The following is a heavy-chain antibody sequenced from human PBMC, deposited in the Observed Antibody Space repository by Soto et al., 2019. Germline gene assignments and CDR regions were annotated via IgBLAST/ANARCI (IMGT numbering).Heavy chain of an antibody. Sequence: QVTLKESGPVLVKPTETLTLRCTVSGLSITDSEMGVSWIRQPPGQPLEWLAHIDSSGEKSYRTFLKSRLAISKDTSNSPIDLTMTNMDPADTATYYCARRHLAVAVSPWFDPWGQGIPVTVSS. CDR3: ARRHLAVAVSPWFDP. D-gene: IGHD6-19*01. J-gene: IGHJ5*02. V-gene: IGHV2-26*01. CDR2: IDSSGEK. CDR1: GLSITDSEMG.